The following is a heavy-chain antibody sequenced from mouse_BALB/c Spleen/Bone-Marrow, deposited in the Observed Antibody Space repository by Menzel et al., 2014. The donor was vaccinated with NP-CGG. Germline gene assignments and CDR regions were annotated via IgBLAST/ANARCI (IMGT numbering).Heavy chain of an antibody. CDR2: ISDGGSHT. CDR1: GFTFSDYY. Sequence: EVKLMESGGGLVKPGGSLKLSCAASGFTFSDYYMYWVRQTPEKRLEWVATISDGGSHTYYPDSVKGRFTISRDNAKNNLYLQMSSLKSEDTAMYYCARGRIYYDYDVGDYWGQGTTLTVSS. V-gene: IGHV5-4*02. CDR3: ARGRIYYDYDVGDY. D-gene: IGHD2-4*01. J-gene: IGHJ2*01.